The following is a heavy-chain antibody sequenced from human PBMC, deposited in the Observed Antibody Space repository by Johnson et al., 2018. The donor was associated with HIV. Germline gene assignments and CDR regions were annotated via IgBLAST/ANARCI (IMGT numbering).Heavy chain of an antibody. J-gene: IGHJ3*02. CDR3: AREAHYYDSSVLKRGAFDI. Sequence: QVQLVESGGGVVQPGRSLRLSCAASGFTFSSYAMHWVRQAPGKGLEWVAVISYDGSNKYYADSVKGRFTISRDNSKNTLYLQMNSLRAEDTAVYYCAREAHYYDSSVLKRGAFDIWGQGTMVTVSS. CDR2: ISYDGSNK. D-gene: IGHD3-22*01. CDR1: GFTFSSYA. V-gene: IGHV3-30-3*01.